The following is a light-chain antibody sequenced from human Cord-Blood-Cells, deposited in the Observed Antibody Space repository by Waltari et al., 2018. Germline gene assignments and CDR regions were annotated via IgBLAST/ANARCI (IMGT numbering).Light chain of an antibody. V-gene: IGKV3-15*01. J-gene: IGKJ4*01. CDR2: GAS. CDR1: GGVSSH. Sequence: EIVMTQSPATLSVSPGERATPSCRASGGVSSHLAWYQQKPGQAPRLLIYGASNRATGIPARFSGSGSGTDFTLTISSLQSEDFAVYYCQQYNNRPLTFGGGTKVEIK. CDR3: QQYNNRPLT.